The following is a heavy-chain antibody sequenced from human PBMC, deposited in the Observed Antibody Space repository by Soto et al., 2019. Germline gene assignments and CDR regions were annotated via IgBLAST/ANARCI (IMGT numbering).Heavy chain of an antibody. CDR1: EFTFSDYA. V-gene: IGHV3-30*18. D-gene: IGHD6-19*01. Sequence: VQLVESGGGVVQPGRSLRLSCAASEFTFSDYAMHWVRQAPGKGQEWVAVVSHDGRNTHYADSVKGRFTISRDSSKNTVSLEMTSLRAEDTAVYYCAKGGRQWLVTSDFNYWGQGALVTVSS. J-gene: IGHJ4*02. CDR2: VSHDGRNT. CDR3: AKGGRQWLVTSDFNY.